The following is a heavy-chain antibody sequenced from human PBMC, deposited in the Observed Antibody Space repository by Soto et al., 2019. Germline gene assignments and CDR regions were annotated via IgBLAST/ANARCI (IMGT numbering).Heavy chain of an antibody. V-gene: IGHV3-73*01. CDR2: IRSKANSYAT. CDR1: GFTFNDAA. CDR3: TRHVADY. J-gene: IGHJ4*02. Sequence: EVQLVESGGGLVQPGGSLKLSCSASGFTFNDAAMHWVRQASGKGLEWVGRIRSKANSYATAYAASVKGRFNISRDDSENTAYLQMNSLTTEDTAVYYCTRHVADYWGQGPLVTVSS.